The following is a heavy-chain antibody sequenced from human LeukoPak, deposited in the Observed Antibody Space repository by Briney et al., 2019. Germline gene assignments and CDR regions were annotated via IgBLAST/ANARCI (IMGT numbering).Heavy chain of an antibody. CDR2: FDPEDGGT. CDR1: GYTLTELS. D-gene: IGHD2-2*02. CDR3: ATDLHPYQLLYVLGAV. J-gene: IGHJ6*04. V-gene: IGHV1-24*01. Sequence: ASVKVSCKVSGYTLTELSMHWVRQAPGKGLEWMGGFDPEDGGTIYAQKFQGRVTMTEDTSTATAYMELSSVSSEDTAVYYCATDLHPYQLLYVLGAVWGKGTTVTVSS.